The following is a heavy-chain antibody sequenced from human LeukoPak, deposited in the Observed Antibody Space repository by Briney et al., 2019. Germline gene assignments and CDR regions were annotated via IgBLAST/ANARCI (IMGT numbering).Heavy chain of an antibody. CDR3: ARALSGTYYSFDC. CDR1: GFTFSSYD. V-gene: IGHV3-48*03. J-gene: IGHJ4*02. CDR2: ISYSGATI. D-gene: IGHD1-26*01. Sequence: PGGSLRLSCAASGFTFSSYDMSWVRQAPGKGLEWVSYISYSGATIYYADSERGRFTVSRDCAKNSLSLQMNSLSAEDTAVYYCARALSGTYYSFDCWGLGTLVTVSS.